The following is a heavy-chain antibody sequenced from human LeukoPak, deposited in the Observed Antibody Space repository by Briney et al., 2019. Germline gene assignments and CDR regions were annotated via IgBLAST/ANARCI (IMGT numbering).Heavy chain of an antibody. CDR2: ITSEGSST. V-gene: IGHV3-74*01. D-gene: IGHD3-22*01. Sequence: GGSLRLSCAASGFTFSSYWMHWVRQSPGKGLVWVSRITSEGSSTTYADSVKGRFTISRDNAKNTLYLQMNSLRAEDTAVYYCARDRDRLDYWGQGTLVTVSS. CDR3: ARDRDRLDY. J-gene: IGHJ4*02. CDR1: GFTFSSYW.